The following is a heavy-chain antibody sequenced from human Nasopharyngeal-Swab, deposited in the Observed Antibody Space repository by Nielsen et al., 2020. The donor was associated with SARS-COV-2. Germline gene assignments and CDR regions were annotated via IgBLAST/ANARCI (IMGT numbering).Heavy chain of an antibody. CDR1: GYTFTSYG. D-gene: IGHD3-3*01. CDR2: ISAYNGNT. J-gene: IGHJ5*02. V-gene: IGHV1-18*01. Sequence: ASVKVSCEASGYTFTSYGISWVRQAPGQGLEWMGWISAYNGNTNYAQKLQGRVTMTTDTSTSTAYMELRSLRSDDTAVYYCARDDFWSGYPLYNWFDPWGQGTLVTVSS. CDR3: ARDDFWSGYPLYNWFDP.